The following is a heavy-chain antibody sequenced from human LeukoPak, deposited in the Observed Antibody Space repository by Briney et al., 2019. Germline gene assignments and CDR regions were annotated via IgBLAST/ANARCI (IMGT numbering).Heavy chain of an antibody. J-gene: IGHJ4*02. Sequence: SETLSLTCTVSGGSISSYYWSWIRQPPGKGLEWIGDVNYSGITNYNLSLKSRVTMSVDTSNNQFSLKLSSVTAADTAVYYCARLPLGVFGDFLNFDTWGQGNLVTVSS. CDR1: GGSISSYY. V-gene: IGHV4-34*01. D-gene: IGHD3-10*02. CDR3: ARLPLGVFGDFLNFDT. CDR2: VNYSGIT.